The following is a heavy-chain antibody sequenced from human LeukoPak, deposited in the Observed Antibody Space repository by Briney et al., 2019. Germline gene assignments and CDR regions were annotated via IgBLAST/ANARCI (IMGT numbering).Heavy chain of an antibody. CDR2: IRSITYGGTT. CDR1: GFTFGDYA. Sequence: AGGSLRLSCTASGFTFGDYAMSWVRQAPGKGLEWVGLIRSITYGGTTAYAASVKGRFTISRDDSKSIAYLQMDSLKTEDTAVYYCTRDWWYGSGSFLFFDYWGPGTLVTASS. CDR3: TRDWWYGSGSFLFFDY. J-gene: IGHJ4*02. V-gene: IGHV3-49*04. D-gene: IGHD3-10*01.